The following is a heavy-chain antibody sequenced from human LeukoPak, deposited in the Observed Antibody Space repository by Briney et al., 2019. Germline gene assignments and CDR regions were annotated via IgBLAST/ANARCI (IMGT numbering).Heavy chain of an antibody. J-gene: IGHJ4*02. V-gene: IGHV4-4*07. CDR1: GGSISSYY. CDR3: ARGGSCSGGSCYGVFDY. D-gene: IGHD2-15*01. CDR2: IYTSGST. Sequence: SKTLSLTCTVSGGSISSYYWSWIRQPAGKGLEWIGRIYTSGSTNYNPSLKSRVTMSVDTSKNQFSLKLSSVTAADTAVYYCARGGSCSGGSCYGVFDYWGQGTLVTVSS.